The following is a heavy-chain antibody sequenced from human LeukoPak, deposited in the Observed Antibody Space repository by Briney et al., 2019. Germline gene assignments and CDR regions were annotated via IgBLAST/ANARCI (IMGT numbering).Heavy chain of an antibody. CDR2: IYYSGST. CDR1: GGSISSYY. Sequence: SETLSLTCTVSGGSISSYYWGWIRQPPGKGLEWIGSIYYSGSTYYNPSLKSRVTISVDTSKNQFSLKLSSVTAADTAVYYCASQVPIAAAGTEDYFDYWGQGTLVTVSS. D-gene: IGHD6-13*01. V-gene: IGHV4-39*01. CDR3: ASQVPIAAAGTEDYFDY. J-gene: IGHJ4*02.